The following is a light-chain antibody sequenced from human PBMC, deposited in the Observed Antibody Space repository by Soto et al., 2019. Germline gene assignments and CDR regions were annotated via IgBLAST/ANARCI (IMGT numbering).Light chain of an antibody. Sequence: DIQMTQSPSSLSASVGDRVTITCRASQSISSYLNWYQQKPGKAPKFLIYAASSLQSGVPSRFSGSGSGTDFTLTISSLQPEDFAIYYCQQSYSNPFTFGPGTKVDIK. J-gene: IGKJ3*01. CDR2: AAS. CDR3: QQSYSNPFT. V-gene: IGKV1-39*01. CDR1: QSISSY.